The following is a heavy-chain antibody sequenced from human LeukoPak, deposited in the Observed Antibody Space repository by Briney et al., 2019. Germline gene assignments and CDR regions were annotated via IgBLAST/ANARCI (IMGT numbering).Heavy chain of an antibody. CDR2: IYYSGST. D-gene: IGHD3-10*01. CDR3: ARDGYGGVDY. J-gene: IGHJ4*02. V-gene: IGHV4-61*08. Sequence: PSETLSLTCTVSGDSISSGDYYWSWIRQPPGKGLEWIGYIYYSGSTNYNPSLKSRVTISVDTSKKQFSLKLSSVTAADTAVYYCARDGYGGVDYWGQGTLVTVSS. CDR1: GDSISSGDYY.